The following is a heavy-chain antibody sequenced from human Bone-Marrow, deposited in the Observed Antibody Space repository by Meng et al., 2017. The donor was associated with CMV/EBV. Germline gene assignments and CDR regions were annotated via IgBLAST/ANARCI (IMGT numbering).Heavy chain of an antibody. J-gene: IGHJ6*02. V-gene: IGHV3-30*04. Sequence: GGSLRLSCVASSGFTLSGYAMHWVRQAPGKGLEWLALISYDGSTEYHADAVRGRFSISRDNSKNTLDVHMNSLRPEDTAIYYCARDVTTLGYSGMDVWGQGTTVTVSS. CDR3: ARDVTTLGYSGMDV. CDR2: ISYDGSTE. CDR1: SGFTLSGYA. D-gene: IGHD4-23*01.